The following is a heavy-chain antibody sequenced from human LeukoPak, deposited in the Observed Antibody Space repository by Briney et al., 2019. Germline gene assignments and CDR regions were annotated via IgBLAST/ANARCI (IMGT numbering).Heavy chain of an antibody. Sequence: GGSLRLSCAASGFTFNTYTMNWVRQAPGKGLEWVSTISSSVTSTYYADSMKGRFTISRDSSRNTLYLQMNSLRAEDTAVYYCAKEGYTYYFDYWGQGTLVTVSS. J-gene: IGHJ4*02. V-gene: IGHV3-23*01. D-gene: IGHD5-24*01. CDR3: AKEGYTYYFDY. CDR2: ISSSVTST. CDR1: GFTFNTYT.